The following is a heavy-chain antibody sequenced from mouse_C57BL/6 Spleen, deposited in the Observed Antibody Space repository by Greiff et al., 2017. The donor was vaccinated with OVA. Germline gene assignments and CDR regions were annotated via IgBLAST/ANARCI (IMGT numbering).Heavy chain of an antibody. Sequence: VQLLESGAELVRPGASVKLSCKASGYTFTDYYINWVKQRPGQGLEWIARIYPGSGNTYYNEKFKGKATLTAEKSSSTAYMQLSSLTSQDSAVYACARGDSNYGGTRGFAYWGQGTLVTVSA. CDR2: IYPGSGNT. CDR3: ARGDSNYGGTRGFAY. D-gene: IGHD2-5*01. J-gene: IGHJ3*01. V-gene: IGHV1-76*01. CDR1: GYTFTDYY.